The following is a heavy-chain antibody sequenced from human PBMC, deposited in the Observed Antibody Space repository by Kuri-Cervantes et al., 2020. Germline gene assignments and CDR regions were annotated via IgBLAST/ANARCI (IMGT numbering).Heavy chain of an antibody. CDR1: GFTFDDYA. CDR2: ISWNSASI. J-gene: IGHJ4*02. D-gene: IGHD3-9*01. CDR3: ARGRQDYDILTGYYSAIYFDY. V-gene: IGHV3-9*01. Sequence: GGSLRLSCAASGFTFDDYAMHWVRQAPGKGLEWVSGISWNSASIGYADSVKGRFTISRDNSKNTLYLQMNSLRAEDTAVYYCARGRQDYDILTGYYSAIYFDYWGQGTLVTVSS.